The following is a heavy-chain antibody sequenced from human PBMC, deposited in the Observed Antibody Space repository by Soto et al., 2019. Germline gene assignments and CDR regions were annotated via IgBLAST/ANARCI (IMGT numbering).Heavy chain of an antibody. CDR1: GGSINSNYF. D-gene: IGHD2-21*02. Sequence: PSETLSLTCAVSGGSINSNYFWGWIRQPPGRGLEWIGSIYYGGNTYYNPSLKSRVTISADLSKNQFSLNLNSVTAADTAVYYCARWRAYCGGDCYSPTNWFDPWGQGTLVTVSS. V-gene: IGHV4-39*01. CDR2: IYYGGNT. CDR3: ARWRAYCGGDCYSPTNWFDP. J-gene: IGHJ5*02.